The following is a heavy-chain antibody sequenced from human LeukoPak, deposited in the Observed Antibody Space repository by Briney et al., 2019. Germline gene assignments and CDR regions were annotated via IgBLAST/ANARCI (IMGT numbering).Heavy chain of an antibody. D-gene: IGHD6-13*01. CDR1: GFTFDDYG. Sequence: GGSLRLSCAASGFTFDDYGMSWVRHAPGKGLEWVSGINWNGGSTGYADSVKGRFTISRDNAKNSLYLQMNSLRAEDTALYYCARVGAAGWFDPWGQGTLVTVSS. CDR2: INWNGGST. V-gene: IGHV3-20*04. CDR3: ARVGAAGWFDP. J-gene: IGHJ5*02.